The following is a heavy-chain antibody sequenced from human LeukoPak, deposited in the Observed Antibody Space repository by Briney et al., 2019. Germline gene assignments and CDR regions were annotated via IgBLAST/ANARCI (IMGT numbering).Heavy chain of an antibody. J-gene: IGHJ4*02. D-gene: IGHD6-19*01. CDR1: GFTFSSYW. V-gene: IGHV3-7*01. CDR3: ARDSPLSIAVAGTGFDY. CDR2: IKQDGSEK. Sequence: GGSLRLSCAASGFTFSSYWMSWVRQAPGKGLEWVANIKQDGSEKNYVDSVKGRFTISRDNAKNSLYLQMNSLRAEDTAVYYCARDSPLSIAVAGTGFDYWGQGTLVTVSS.